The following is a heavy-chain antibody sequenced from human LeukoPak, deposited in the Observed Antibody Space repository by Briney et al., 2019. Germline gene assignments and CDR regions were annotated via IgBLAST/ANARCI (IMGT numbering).Heavy chain of an antibody. Sequence: GGSLRLSCAAPGFMFSSNWMSWVRLAPGKGLEWVANIKEDGTETYYVDSVKGRFTISRDNAKNSLYLHMNSLRVEDTAVYYCAKEGRSLQTYWGQGTLVTVSS. V-gene: IGHV3-7*03. J-gene: IGHJ4*02. CDR3: AKEGRSLQTY. CDR2: IKEDGTET. CDR1: GFMFSSNW. D-gene: IGHD5-24*01.